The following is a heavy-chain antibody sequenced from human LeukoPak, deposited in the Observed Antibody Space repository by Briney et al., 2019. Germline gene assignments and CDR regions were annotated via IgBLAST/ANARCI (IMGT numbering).Heavy chain of an antibody. J-gene: IGHJ3*02. D-gene: IGHD5-18*01. CDR2: ISYDGSNK. V-gene: IGHV3-30*18. CDR1: GFTFSSYG. CDR3: AKDFSGYSYGYRSDAFDI. Sequence: GGSLRLSCAASGFTFSSYGMHWVRQAPGKGLEWVAVISYDGSNKYYADSVKGRFNISRDNSKNTLYLQMNSLRAEDTAVYYCAKDFSGYSYGYRSDAFDIWGQGTMVTVSS.